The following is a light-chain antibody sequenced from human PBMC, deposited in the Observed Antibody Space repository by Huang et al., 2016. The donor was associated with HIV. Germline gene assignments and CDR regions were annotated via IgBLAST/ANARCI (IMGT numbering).Light chain of an antibody. Sequence: DIQMTQSPTSLSASMGDKVTITCRASQGISNSLAWFQQKPGNAPKSLIYAASNLQSGVPSRFSGSGCGTYFTLTIRSLQPEDFATYYCLQYNTYPPTFAQGTLLEIK. V-gene: IGKV1-16*01. J-gene: IGKJ5*01. CDR2: AAS. CDR1: QGISNS. CDR3: LQYNTYPPT.